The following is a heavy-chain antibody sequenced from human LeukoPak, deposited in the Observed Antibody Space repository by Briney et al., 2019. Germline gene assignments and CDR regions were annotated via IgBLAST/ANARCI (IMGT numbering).Heavy chain of an antibody. CDR2: IIPIFGTA. CDR1: GGTFSSYA. V-gene: IGHV1-69*13. D-gene: IGHD6-13*01. Sequence: SVKVSCKASGGTFSSYAISWVRQAPGQGLEWMGGIIPIFGTANYAQKFQGRVTITADESTSTAYMELSSLRSEDTAVYYCARGLIAGRDYYYGMDVWGQGTTVTVSS. CDR3: ARGLIAGRDYYYGMDV. J-gene: IGHJ6*02.